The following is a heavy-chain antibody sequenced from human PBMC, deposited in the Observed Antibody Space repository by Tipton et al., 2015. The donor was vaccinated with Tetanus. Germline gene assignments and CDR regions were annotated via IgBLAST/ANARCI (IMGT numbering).Heavy chain of an antibody. V-gene: IGHV4-59*08. CDR3: ARHYDTSGYYFV. J-gene: IGHJ4*02. CDR2: IYYSGST. D-gene: IGHD3-22*01. CDR1: GGSISGYF. Sequence: TLSLTCTVSGGSISGYFWTWIRQPPGKGLEWIGYIYYSGSTNYNPSLKSRVTISVDTSKNQFSLNLSSVTAADTAVYFCARHYDTSGYYFVWGQGVLVTVSS.